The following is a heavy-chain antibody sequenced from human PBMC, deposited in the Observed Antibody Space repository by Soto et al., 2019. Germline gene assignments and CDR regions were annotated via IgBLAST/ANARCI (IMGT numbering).Heavy chain of an antibody. J-gene: IGHJ5*02. D-gene: IGHD6-13*01. CDR3: AKASGGSTPGYSSSWYVRWFDP. CDR1: GFTFSSYA. Sequence: PGGSLRLSCAASGFTFSSYAMSWVRQAPGKGLEWVSAISGSGGSTYYADSVKGRFTISRDNSKNTLYLQMNSLRAEDTAVYYCAKASGGSTPGYSSSWYVRWFDPWGQGTLVTVSS. CDR2: ISGSGGST. V-gene: IGHV3-23*01.